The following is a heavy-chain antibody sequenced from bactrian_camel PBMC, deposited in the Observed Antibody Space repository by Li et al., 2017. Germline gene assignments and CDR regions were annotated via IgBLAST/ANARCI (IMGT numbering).Heavy chain of an antibody. Sequence: QVQLVESGGGSVQAGGSLRLSCATAGVIVSSHCMAWFRQAPGKEREGVAAIRSDGETRYEDSVKGRFTISKDNSKNTLYLEMNSLSSEDTAMYLCAADDWPRPFCDPIAAEYNNWGQGTQVTVS. CDR2: IRSDGET. CDR1: GVIVSSHC. J-gene: IGHJ4*01. CDR3: AADDWPRPFCDPIAAEYNN. V-gene: IGHV3S53*01. D-gene: IGHD4*01.